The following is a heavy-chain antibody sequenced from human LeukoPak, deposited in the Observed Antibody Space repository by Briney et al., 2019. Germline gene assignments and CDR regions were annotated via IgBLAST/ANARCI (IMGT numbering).Heavy chain of an antibody. CDR2: ISGSGGST. V-gene: IGHV3-23*01. CDR1: GFTFSSYA. D-gene: IGHD4-17*01. Sequence: PGGSLRLSCAASGFTFSSYAMSWVRQAPGKGLEWVSGISGSGGSTYYADSVEGRFTISRDNSKNTLYLQMNSLRAEDTAVYYCARKRSNYFDYGMDVWGQGTTVTVSS. CDR3: ARKRSNYFDYGMDV. J-gene: IGHJ6*02.